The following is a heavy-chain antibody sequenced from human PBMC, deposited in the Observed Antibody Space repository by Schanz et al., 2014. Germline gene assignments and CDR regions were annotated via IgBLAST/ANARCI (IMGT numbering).Heavy chain of an antibody. CDR1: GFTFSSYS. D-gene: IGHD5-12*01. J-gene: IGHJ6*02. CDR2: IYYNGTNK. Sequence: QVQLVESGGAVVQPGRSLRLSCAVSGFTFSSYSMHWVRQAPGKGLEWVALIYYNGTNKYYADSVKGRFTISRDNSQKTLYLQMNPLRTEDTAVYYCAKELNRRGGQTNFYYYYGVDVWGQGTTVTVSS. V-gene: IGHV3-30*18. CDR3: AKELNRRGGQTNFYYYYGVDV.